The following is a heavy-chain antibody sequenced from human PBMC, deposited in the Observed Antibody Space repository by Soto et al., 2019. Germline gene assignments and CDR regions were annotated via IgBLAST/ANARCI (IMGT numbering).Heavy chain of an antibody. CDR1: GGSISSSNW. Sequence: PSETLSLTCAVSGGSISSSNWWSWVRQPPGKGLEWIGEIYHSGSTNYNPSLKSRVTISVDKSKNQFSLKLSSVTAADTAVYHCASCWDSGSANWFDPWGQGTLVTVSP. CDR3: ASCWDSGSANWFDP. CDR2: IYHSGST. J-gene: IGHJ5*02. V-gene: IGHV4-4*02. D-gene: IGHD1-26*01.